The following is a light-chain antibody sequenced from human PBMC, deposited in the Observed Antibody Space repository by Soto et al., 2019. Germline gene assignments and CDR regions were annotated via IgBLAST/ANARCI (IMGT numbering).Light chain of an antibody. J-gene: IGKJ4*01. CDR3: QQYGSSPLT. Sequence: EIVLTQSPGTLSLSPGERATLSFRASQSVSSSYLAWYQQKPGQAPRLLIYGASSRATGIPDRFSGSGSGTDFTLTISRLEPEGFAVYYCQQYGSSPLTFGGGTKVDIK. V-gene: IGKV3-20*01. CDR1: QSVSSSY. CDR2: GAS.